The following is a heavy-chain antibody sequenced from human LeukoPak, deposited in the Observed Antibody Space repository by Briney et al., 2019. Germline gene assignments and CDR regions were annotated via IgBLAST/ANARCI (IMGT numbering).Heavy chain of an antibody. Sequence: GGSLRLSCAASGFTFSTYWMHWVRQGPGKGLVWVSRINPDGTNTRYADSVKGRFTISRDNAQNTLYLQMNSLRAEDTAVYYCARGNYDRSGYFDYWGQGTLVTVSS. J-gene: IGHJ4*02. CDR1: GFTFSTYW. D-gene: IGHD3-22*01. CDR3: ARGNYDRSGYFDY. V-gene: IGHV3-74*01. CDR2: INPDGTNT.